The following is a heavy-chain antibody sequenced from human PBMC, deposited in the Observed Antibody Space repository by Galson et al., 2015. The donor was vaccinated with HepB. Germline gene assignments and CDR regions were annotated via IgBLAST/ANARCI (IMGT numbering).Heavy chain of an antibody. CDR2: INPNSGGT. CDR3: ARDGGQIGWELHFDY. CDR1: GYTFTGYY. J-gene: IGHJ4*02. V-gene: IGHV1-2*02. Sequence: SVKVSCKASGYTFTGYYMHWVRQAPGQGLEWMGWINPNSGGTNYAQKFQGRVTMTRDTSISTAYMELSRLRSDDTAVYYCARDGGQIGWELHFDYWGQGTLVTVSS. D-gene: IGHD1-26*01.